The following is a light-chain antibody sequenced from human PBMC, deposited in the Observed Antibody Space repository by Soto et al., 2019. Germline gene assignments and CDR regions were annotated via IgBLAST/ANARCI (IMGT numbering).Light chain of an antibody. V-gene: IGKV1-5*01. CDR1: QSISNW. CDR3: QQYDSFSVT. Sequence: DIQMTQSPSTLSASVGDRVTITCRASQSISNWLAWYQQKPGKAPKLLIYDASSLDSRVPSRFSGSGSGTEFTLTISSLQPEDFATYYCQQYDSFSVTFGQGTKVDIK. CDR2: DAS. J-gene: IGKJ1*01.